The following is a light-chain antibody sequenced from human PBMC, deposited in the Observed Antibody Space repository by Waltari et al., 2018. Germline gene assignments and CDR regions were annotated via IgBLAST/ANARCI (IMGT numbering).Light chain of an antibody. J-gene: IGKJ5*01. CDR1: RSINSF. V-gene: IGKV1-39*01. Sequence: DIQMTQSPSSLSASIGDRVTITCRTSRSINSFLNWYQQKPGNTPKLLIYAASNLQTDVPSRFSGSGSGTEYTLTISSLQPEDFATYYCQQSYGTPPNGFGQGTRLDI. CDR3: QQSYGTPPNG. CDR2: AAS.